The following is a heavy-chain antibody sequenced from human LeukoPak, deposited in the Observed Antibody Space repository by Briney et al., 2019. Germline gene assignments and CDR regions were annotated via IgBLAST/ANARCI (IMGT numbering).Heavy chain of an antibody. J-gene: IGHJ4*02. CDR1: GYSFTSYW. V-gene: IGHV5-51*01. CDR3: ARGQRGSVAGLTYFDY. Sequence: GESLKISCKGSGYSFTSYWIGWVRQMPGKGLEWMGIIYPGDSDTRYSPSFQGQVTISADKSISTAYLQWSSLKASDTAMYYCARGQRGSVAGLTYFDYWGQGTLVTVSS. CDR2: IYPGDSDT. D-gene: IGHD6-19*01.